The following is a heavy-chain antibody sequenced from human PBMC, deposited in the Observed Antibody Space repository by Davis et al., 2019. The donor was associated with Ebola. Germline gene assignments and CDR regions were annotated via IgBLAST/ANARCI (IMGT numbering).Heavy chain of an antibody. CDR3: ARSPGPAAIWGMDV. V-gene: IGHV5-51*01. CDR2: IYPGDSDT. D-gene: IGHD2-2*02. Sequence: GESLKISCEGAGYRFTTYFIAWVRQMPGKGLEYMGIIYPGDSDTTYSPSFQGQVTISADKSISTAYLQWSSLKASDTAMYYCARSPGPAAIWGMDVWGQGTTVTVSS. CDR1: GYRFTTYF. J-gene: IGHJ6*02.